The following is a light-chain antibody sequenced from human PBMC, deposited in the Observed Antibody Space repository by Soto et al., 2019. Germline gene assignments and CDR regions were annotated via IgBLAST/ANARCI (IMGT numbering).Light chain of an antibody. Sequence: IVLPRSPGTLSLSPGERATLSGRASQSVSSDNFAWYQQKPGQATSLLIYGASSRATGIPDRFSGSGSGTVFPLTINILQPDDFAVYYCQQRSASITFGQGTRLEI. CDR1: QSVSSDN. J-gene: IGKJ5*01. CDR3: QQRSASIT. V-gene: IGKV3D-20*02. CDR2: GAS.